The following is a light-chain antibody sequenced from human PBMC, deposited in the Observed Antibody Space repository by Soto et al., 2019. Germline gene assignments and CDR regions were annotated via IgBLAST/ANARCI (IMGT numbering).Light chain of an antibody. V-gene: IGKV1-5*03. J-gene: IGKJ2*01. CDR3: QQFDSYPFP. CDR2: KAS. CDR1: QSISSW. Sequence: DIQMTQSPSTLSASVGDRVTITCRASQSISSWLAWYQQRPGKAPKLLIFKASNLEGGVPSRFSGSGFGTQFTLTISSLQPGDFATYYCQQFDSYPFPFGQGTKVEIK.